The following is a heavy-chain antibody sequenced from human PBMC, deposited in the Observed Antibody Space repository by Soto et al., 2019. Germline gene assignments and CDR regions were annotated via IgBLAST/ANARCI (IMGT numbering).Heavy chain of an antibody. CDR3: VRGVLS. Sequence: QVQLQESGPGLVKASQTLSLTCNVSGGSISSGGYYWTWIRQHPGKGLEWIGNIHHSGSTFYNPSXKSRVSISVDTSKNQFSLKLSSVTAXDTAVYFCVRGVLSWGQXTLVTXS. V-gene: IGHV4-31*03. CDR2: IHHSGST. J-gene: IGHJ1*01. CDR1: GGSISSGGYY. D-gene: IGHD3-10*01.